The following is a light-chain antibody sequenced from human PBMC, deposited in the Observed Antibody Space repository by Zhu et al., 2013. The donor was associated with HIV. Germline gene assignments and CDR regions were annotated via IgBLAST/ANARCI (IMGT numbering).Light chain of an antibody. J-gene: IGLJ3*02. CDR2: GNN. V-gene: IGLV1-40*01. CDR3: QSYDNSLGGSKV. Sequence: QSVLTQPPSVSGAPGQRVTISCTGTTYNIGAGYDVYWFQQFPGTAPKLLNYGNNIRPSGVPDRFSASKSGTSAPLAITGLQADDEANYYCQSYDNSLGGSKVFGGGTKLTVL. CDR1: TYNIGAGYD.